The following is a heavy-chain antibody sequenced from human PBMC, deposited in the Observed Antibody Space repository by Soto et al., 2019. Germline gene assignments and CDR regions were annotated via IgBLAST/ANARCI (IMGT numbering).Heavy chain of an antibody. CDR3: ATDNSAANGVLDH. CDR1: GYTFTNYY. D-gene: IGHD1-1*01. CDR2: INPSARSA. Sequence: ASVKVSCKASGYTFTNYYLHWVRQAPGQGLEWVGMINPSARSASYAQKLRGRLTMDRDTSTTTVYMELSRLTFEDTAVYFCATDNSAANGVLDHWGQGTLVTVSS. J-gene: IGHJ4*02. V-gene: IGHV1-46*04.